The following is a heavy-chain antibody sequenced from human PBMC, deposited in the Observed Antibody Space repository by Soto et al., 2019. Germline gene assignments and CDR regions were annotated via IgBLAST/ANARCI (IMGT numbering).Heavy chain of an antibody. V-gene: IGHV4-59*01. D-gene: IGHD4-17*01. J-gene: IGHJ5*02. Sequence: QVQLQESGPGLVKPSETQSLTCTVSGGSISSYYWSWIRQPPGKGLEWIGYIYYSGSTNYNPSLKSRVTISVDTSKNQFSLKLSSVTAADTAVYYCARGQTTVTTNWFDPWGQGTLVTVSS. CDR3: ARGQTTVTTNWFDP. CDR1: GGSISSYY. CDR2: IYYSGST.